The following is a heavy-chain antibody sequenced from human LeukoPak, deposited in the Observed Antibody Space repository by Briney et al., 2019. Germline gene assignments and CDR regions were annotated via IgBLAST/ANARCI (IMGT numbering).Heavy chain of an antibody. CDR1: GGSISSSNYY. Sequence: SETLSLTCTVSGGSISSSNYYWGWIRQPPGKGLEWIGSNSGSTYYTPSLKSRVTISVDTSKNQFSLKLSSVTAADTAVYYCARGGHDGSGSYYIAYWGQGTLVTVSS. D-gene: IGHD3-10*01. CDR2: NSGST. V-gene: IGHV4-39*07. J-gene: IGHJ4*02. CDR3: ARGGHDGSGSYYIAY.